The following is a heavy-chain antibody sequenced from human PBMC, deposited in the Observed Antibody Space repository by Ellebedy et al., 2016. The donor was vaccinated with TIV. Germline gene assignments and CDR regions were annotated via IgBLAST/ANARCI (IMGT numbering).Heavy chain of an antibody. CDR2: IRSSTNSI. J-gene: IGHJ4*02. D-gene: IGHD1-26*01. Sequence: GESLKISCAASGFTFSGYAMNWVRQAPGKGLEWVAFIRSSTNSISYADSVKGRFTISRDDAENSLYLQMNSLRDEDTAVYYCARGGAGFDSMNRELSFDSWGQGTLVTVSS. CDR1: GFTFSGYA. CDR3: ARGGAGFDSMNRELSFDS. V-gene: IGHV3-48*02.